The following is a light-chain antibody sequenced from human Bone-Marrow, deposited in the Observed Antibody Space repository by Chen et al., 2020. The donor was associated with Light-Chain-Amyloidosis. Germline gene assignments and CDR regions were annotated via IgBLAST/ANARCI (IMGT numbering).Light chain of an antibody. V-gene: IGLV3-21*02. CDR1: NIGSKG. CDR3: HVWDTSVDQPRI. Sequence: SYVLTQPPSVSVPPGQTATLTCGADNIGSKGLHCDQDKAGQAPVLVVFDKTYRTSEIPERFSGPKSGNTATLTIIGVEVGDEADYYCHVWDTSVDQPRIFGGGTKLTV. CDR2: DKT. J-gene: IGLJ2*01.